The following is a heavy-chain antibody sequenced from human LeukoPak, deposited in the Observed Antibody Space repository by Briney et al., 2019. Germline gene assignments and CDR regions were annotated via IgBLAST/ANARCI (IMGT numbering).Heavy chain of an antibody. CDR3: ARLRGYSYGYGDY. Sequence: GGSLRLSCAASGFTFSSYSMNWVRQAPGKGLEWVSYISSSGNTIDYADSVKGRFTISRDNAKNSLYLHMVSLRAEDTAVYYCARLRGYSYGYGDYWGQGTLVTVSS. J-gene: IGHJ4*02. V-gene: IGHV3-48*04. CDR1: GFTFSSYS. CDR2: ISSSGNTI. D-gene: IGHD5-18*01.